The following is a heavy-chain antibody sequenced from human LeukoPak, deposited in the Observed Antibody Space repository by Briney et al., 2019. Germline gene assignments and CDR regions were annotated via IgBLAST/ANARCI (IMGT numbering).Heavy chain of an antibody. CDR2: INVSSGST. D-gene: IGHD2-2*01. Sequence: ASVKVSRKASGYTFTSYHMDWVRQAPGQGLEWMGIINVSSGSTTYAQRFQGRVTMTRDTSTSTLYMELSSLRSEDTAIYYCARSFGAVPGQFDYWGQGTLVTVSS. CDR3: ARSFGAVPGQFDY. V-gene: IGHV1-46*01. J-gene: IGHJ4*02. CDR1: GYTFTSYH.